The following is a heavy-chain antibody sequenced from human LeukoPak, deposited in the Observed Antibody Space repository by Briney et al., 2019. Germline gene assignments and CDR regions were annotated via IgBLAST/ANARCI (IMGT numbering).Heavy chain of an antibody. CDR1: GFTFSTYS. Sequence: GGSLRLSCAASGFTFSTYSMNWVRQAPGKGLEWVSAISGSGGSTYYADSVKGRFTISRDNSKNTLYLQMNSLRAKDTAVYYCAAQWLLHGAFDIWGQGTMVTVSS. CDR3: AAQWLLHGAFDI. J-gene: IGHJ3*02. V-gene: IGHV3-23*01. CDR2: ISGSGGST. D-gene: IGHD6-19*01.